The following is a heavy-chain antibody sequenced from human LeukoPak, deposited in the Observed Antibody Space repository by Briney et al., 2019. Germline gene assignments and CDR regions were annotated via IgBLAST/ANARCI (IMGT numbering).Heavy chain of an antibody. CDR2: INHSGST. CDR1: GGSLSGYY. D-gene: IGHD6-13*01. CDR3: ARGSVAAAYTY. J-gene: IGHJ4*02. Sequence: PSETLSLTCAVYGGSLSGYYWSWIRQPPGRGLEWIGEINHSGSTKYNPSLKSRVTISVDTSRNQSSLKLSSVTAADTAVYYCARGSVAAAYTYWGQGTLVTVSS. V-gene: IGHV4-34*01.